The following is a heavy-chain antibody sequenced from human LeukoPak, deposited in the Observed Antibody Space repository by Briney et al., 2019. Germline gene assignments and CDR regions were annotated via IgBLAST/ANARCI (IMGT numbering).Heavy chain of an antibody. CDR1: GFTFSTYS. CDR3: ARDGLGSGSYYDDAFDI. V-gene: IGHV3-21*05. CDR2: ISAISTSST. Sequence: GGSLRLSCAASGFTFSTYSMNWVRQAPGKGLEWVSYISAISTSSTYYADSVKGRFTISRDNAKNSLYLQMNSLRAEDTAVYYCARDGLGSGSYYDDAFDIWGQGTMVTVSS. D-gene: IGHD1-26*01. J-gene: IGHJ3*02.